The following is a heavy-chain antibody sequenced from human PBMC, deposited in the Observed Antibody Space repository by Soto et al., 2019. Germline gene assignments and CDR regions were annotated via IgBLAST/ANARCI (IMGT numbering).Heavy chain of an antibody. Sequence: EVRLEESGGGLIQPGGSLRLSCTAYGLGVRNNYMSWVRQAPGMGLEWVSVIYNDGTTYYADSVKGRFTLSRDTSKNTLTLQMDSLRAEDTAVYYCVRPLPSGRNYGMDVWCQGTTVTVS. CDR2: IYNDGTT. V-gene: IGHV3-53*01. CDR1: GLGVRNNY. J-gene: IGHJ6*02. D-gene: IGHD3-10*01. CDR3: VRPLPSGRNYGMDV.